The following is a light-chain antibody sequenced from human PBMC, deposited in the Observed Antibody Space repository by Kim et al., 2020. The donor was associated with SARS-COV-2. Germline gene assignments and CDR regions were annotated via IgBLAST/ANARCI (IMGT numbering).Light chain of an antibody. V-gene: IGLV3-19*01. CDR3: NSRDSNDNVV. J-gene: IGLJ2*01. CDR2: GKN. Sequence: SSELTQDPAVSVALGQTVRITCQGDSLRSYYATWYQKKPGQAPIIVIYGKNNRPSGIPDRFSGSSSGNTASLTDTGTQAGDEADYYCNSRDSNDNVVFGG. CDR1: SLRSYY.